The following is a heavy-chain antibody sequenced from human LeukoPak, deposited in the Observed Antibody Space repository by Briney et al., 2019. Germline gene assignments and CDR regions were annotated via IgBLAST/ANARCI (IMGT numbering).Heavy chain of an antibody. D-gene: IGHD2/OR15-2a*01. CDR3: ARVFLDGWFDP. Sequence: ASVKVSCKASGYTFTSYDINWVRQATGQGLEWMGWMNPNSGNTGYAQKFQGRVTMTTDTSTSTAYMELRSLRSDDTAVYYCARVFLDGWFDPWGQGTLVTVSS. J-gene: IGHJ5*02. CDR2: MNPNSGNT. V-gene: IGHV1-8*01. CDR1: GYTFTSYD.